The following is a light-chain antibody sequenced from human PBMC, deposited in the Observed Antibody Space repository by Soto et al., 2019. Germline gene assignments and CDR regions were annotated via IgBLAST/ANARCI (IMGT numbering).Light chain of an antibody. V-gene: IGLV2-23*01. CDR2: EGS. CDR3: SSYAGAVV. J-gene: IGLJ2*01. CDR1: NSGVESYNL. Sequence: QSALTQPASVSGSPGQSIPLSCTRTNSGVESYNLVSWYQHHPGKAPKLIIYEGSQRPSGVSDRFSGSKSGNTASLTISGLQAEDEADYYCSSYAGAVVFGGGTKLTVL.